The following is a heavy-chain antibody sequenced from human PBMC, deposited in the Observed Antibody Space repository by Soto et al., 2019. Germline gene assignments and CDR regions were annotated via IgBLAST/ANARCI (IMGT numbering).Heavy chain of an antibody. Sequence: SQTLSLTCVISGNSVSSNCAAWIWIRQSPSRGLEWLGRTYYRSKWYNDYAVSVKSRITINPDTSTNQFSLHLDSVIPEDPAVYYCAGVASFRGRAFWAHGTPVTVS. J-gene: IGHJ6*02. CDR3: AGVASFRGRAF. V-gene: IGHV6-1*01. D-gene: IGHD2-21*01. CDR1: GNSVSSNCAA. CDR2: TYYRSKWYN.